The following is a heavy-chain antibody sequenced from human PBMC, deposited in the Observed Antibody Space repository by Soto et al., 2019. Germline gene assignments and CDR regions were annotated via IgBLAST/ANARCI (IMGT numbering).Heavy chain of an antibody. Sequence: RPQVKVACKTSGYTYTIYYVRWVRQENGQGLEWMGIINPSGGSTSYAQKFQGRVTMTRDTSTSTVYMELSSLRSEDTAVYYCARDLYSYGSMDDYWGQGTLVTVSS. V-gene: IGHV1-46*01. CDR2: INPSGGST. CDR1: GYTYTIYY. D-gene: IGHD5-18*01. J-gene: IGHJ4*02. CDR3: ARDLYSYGSMDDY.